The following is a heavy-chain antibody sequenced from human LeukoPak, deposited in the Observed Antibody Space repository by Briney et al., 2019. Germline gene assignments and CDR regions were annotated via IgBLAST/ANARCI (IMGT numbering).Heavy chain of an antibody. CDR3: ARDITMVRGVIIARYYFDY. Sequence: PSETLSLTCTVSGGSISSSSYYWGWIRQPPGKGLEWIGSIYYSGSTYYNPSLKSRVTISVDTSKNQFSLKLSSVTAADTAVYYCARDITMVRGVIIARYYFDYWGQGTLVTVSS. CDR2: IYYSGST. J-gene: IGHJ4*02. V-gene: IGHV4-39*07. D-gene: IGHD3-10*01. CDR1: GGSISSSSYY.